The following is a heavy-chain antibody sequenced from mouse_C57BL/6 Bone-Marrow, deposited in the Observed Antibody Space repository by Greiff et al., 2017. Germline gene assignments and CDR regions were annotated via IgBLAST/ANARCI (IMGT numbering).Heavy chain of an antibody. Sequence: VQLQQSGAELVRPGASVKLSCTASGFNIKDDYMHWVKQRPEQGLEWIGWIDPENGDTEYASKFQGKATITADTSSNTAYLQLSSLTSEDTAVYYCTTGTAQATERIFDYWGQGTTLTVSS. CDR3: TTGTAQATERIFDY. D-gene: IGHD3-2*02. CDR1: GFNIKDDY. V-gene: IGHV14-4*01. CDR2: IDPENGDT. J-gene: IGHJ2*01.